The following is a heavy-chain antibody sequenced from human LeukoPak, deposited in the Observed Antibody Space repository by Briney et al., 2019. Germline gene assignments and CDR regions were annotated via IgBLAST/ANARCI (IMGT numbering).Heavy chain of an antibody. V-gene: IGHV1-18*01. CDR2: ISAYNGDT. CDR3: ARDQGYDFWSGVNWFDP. Sequence: GASVKVSCKASGYTFTSYGISWVRQAPGQGLEWMGWISAYNGDTNYAQKLQGRVTMTTDTSTSTAYMELRSLRSDDTAVYYCARDQGYDFWSGVNWFDPWGQGTLVTVSS. CDR1: GYTFTSYG. J-gene: IGHJ5*02. D-gene: IGHD3-3*01.